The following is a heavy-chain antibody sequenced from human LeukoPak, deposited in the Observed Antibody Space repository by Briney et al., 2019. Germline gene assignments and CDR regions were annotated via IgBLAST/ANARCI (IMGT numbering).Heavy chain of an antibody. J-gene: IGHJ4*02. D-gene: IGHD3-3*01. CDR1: GYTFTSYY. Sequence: VASVKVSCKASGYTFTSYYMHWVRQAPGQGLEWMGIINPSGGSTSYAQKFQGRVTMTRDTSTSTVYMELSSLRSEDTAVYYCARDLQITIFGVVIIGGGDYFDYWGQGTLVTVSS. V-gene: IGHV1-46*01. CDR3: ARDLQITIFGVVIIGGGDYFDY. CDR2: INPSGGST.